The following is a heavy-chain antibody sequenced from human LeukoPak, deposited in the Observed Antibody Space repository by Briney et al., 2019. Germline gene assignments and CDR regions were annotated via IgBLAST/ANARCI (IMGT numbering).Heavy chain of an antibody. CDR1: GGSISSYY. J-gene: IGHJ3*02. CDR3: ARDPGYNWNSRWVDAFDI. D-gene: IGHD1-7*01. V-gene: IGHV4-59*01. Sequence: SETLSLTYTVSGGSISSYYWSWIRQPPGKGLEWIGYIYYSGSTNYNPSLKSRVTISVDTSKNQFSLKLSSVTAADTAVYYCARDPGYNWNSRWVDAFDIWGQGTMVTVSS. CDR2: IYYSGST.